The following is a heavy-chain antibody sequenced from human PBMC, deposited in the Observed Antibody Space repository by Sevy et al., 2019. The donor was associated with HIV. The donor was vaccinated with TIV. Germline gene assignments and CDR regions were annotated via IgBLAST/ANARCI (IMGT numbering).Heavy chain of an antibody. Sequence: GGSLRLSCVASGFTLNSYWMSWVRQAPGKGLEWVANIKQDGSVRYYVDSVKGRFTISRDNARNLVYPQMNSLRVEDTALYYCVRAIAADGSFWGQGTLVTVSS. J-gene: IGHJ4*02. CDR1: GFTLNSYW. D-gene: IGHD6-13*01. CDR3: VRAIAADGSF. V-gene: IGHV3-7*01. CDR2: IKQDGSVR.